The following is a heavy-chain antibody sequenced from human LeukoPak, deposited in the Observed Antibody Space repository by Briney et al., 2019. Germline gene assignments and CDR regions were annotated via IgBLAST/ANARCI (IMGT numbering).Heavy chain of an antibody. Sequence: GGSLRLSCAASGFTFSSYAIHWVRQAPGEGLEWVALISYDGSNKYYADSVKGRFTISRDNSKNTLYLQMNSLRAEDTAMYYCARGDLHYYDSTRRGFDIWGQGTMVTVSS. CDR3: ARGDLHYYDSTRRGFDI. J-gene: IGHJ3*02. CDR2: ISYDGSNK. CDR1: GFTFSSYA. V-gene: IGHV3-30*04. D-gene: IGHD3-10*01.